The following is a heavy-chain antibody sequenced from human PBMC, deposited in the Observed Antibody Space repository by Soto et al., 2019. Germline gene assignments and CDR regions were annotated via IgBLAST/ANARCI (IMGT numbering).Heavy chain of an antibody. CDR3: AKRYGDYIVYYYYMDV. CDR1: GGTFSSYA. V-gene: IGHV1-69*13. J-gene: IGHJ6*03. CDR2: IIPIFGTA. Sequence: SVKVSCKASGGTFSSYAISWVLQAPGQGLEWMGGIIPIFGTANYAQKFQGRVTITADESTSTAYMELSSLRSEDTAVYYCAKRYGDYIVYYYYMDVWGKGTTVTVS. D-gene: IGHD4-17*01.